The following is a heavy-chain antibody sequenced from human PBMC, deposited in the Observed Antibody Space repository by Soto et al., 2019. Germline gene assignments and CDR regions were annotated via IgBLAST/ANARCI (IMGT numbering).Heavy chain of an antibody. J-gene: IGHJ4*02. D-gene: IGHD3-16*01. V-gene: IGHV4-34*01. CDR2: INQSGST. CDR1: GGSFSGYY. Sequence: LSLPWAVYGGSFSGYYWIWLRQPPLNGLEWIGEINQSGSTNCNPSLKSRVTISVDTPKNQFSLNATSVNAADTAVYYCARGVNYVDDWGQGTLVTVSS. CDR3: ARGVNYVDD.